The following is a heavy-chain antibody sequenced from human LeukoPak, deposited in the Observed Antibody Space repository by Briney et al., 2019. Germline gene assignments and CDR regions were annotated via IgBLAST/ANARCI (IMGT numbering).Heavy chain of an antibody. V-gene: IGHV3-30*02. J-gene: IGHJ4*02. CDR2: IRYDGSNK. Sequence: GGFLRLSCAASGFSFSSYGMHWVRQAPGKGLEWVAFIRYDGSNKYYADSVKGRFTISRDNSKNTLYLQMNSLRAGDTAVYYCAKPHFDDWGQGTLVTVSS. CDR3: AKPHFDD. CDR1: GFSFSSYG.